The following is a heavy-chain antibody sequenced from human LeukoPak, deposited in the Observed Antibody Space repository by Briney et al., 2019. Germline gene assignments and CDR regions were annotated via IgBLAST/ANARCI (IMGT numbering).Heavy chain of an antibody. J-gene: IGHJ4*02. CDR3: ARGTLERGVKYYYDSSGYYHFDY. Sequence: GGSLRLSCAASGFSFSSYSMNWVRQAPGKGLEWVGNIKADGSEKYYVDSVKGRFSISRDNAKNSLFLQINSLRGEDTAVYYCARGTLERGVKYYYDSSGYYHFDYWGQGTLVTVSS. CDR1: GFSFSSYS. CDR2: IKADGSEK. D-gene: IGHD3-22*01. V-gene: IGHV3-7*01.